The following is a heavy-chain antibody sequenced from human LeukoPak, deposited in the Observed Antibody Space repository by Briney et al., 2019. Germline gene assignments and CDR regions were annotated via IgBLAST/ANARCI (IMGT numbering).Heavy chain of an antibody. CDR1: GGSISSYY. J-gene: IGHJ4*02. Sequence: SETLPLTCTVSGGSISSYYWSWIRQPPGKGLEWIGYIYYSGSTNYNPSLKSRVTISVDTSKNQFSLKLSSVTAADTAVYYCARADSKLFGGFDYWGQGTLVTVSS. CDR2: IYYSGST. D-gene: IGHD3-10*02. V-gene: IGHV4-59*01. CDR3: ARADSKLFGGFDY.